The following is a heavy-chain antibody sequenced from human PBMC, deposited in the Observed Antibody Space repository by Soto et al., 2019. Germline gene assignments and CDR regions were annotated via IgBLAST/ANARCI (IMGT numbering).Heavy chain of an antibody. CDR2: FDPEDGET. V-gene: IGHV1-24*01. D-gene: IGHD3-22*01. CDR1: GYTLTELS. CDR3: ATDRYYYDSSGLWVFDY. Sequence: GASVKVSCKVSGYTLTELSMHWVRQAPGKGLEWMGGFDPEDGETIYAQKFQGRVTMTEDTSTDTAYMELSSLRSEDTAVYYCATDRYYYDSSGLWVFDYWGQGTLVTVSS. J-gene: IGHJ4*02.